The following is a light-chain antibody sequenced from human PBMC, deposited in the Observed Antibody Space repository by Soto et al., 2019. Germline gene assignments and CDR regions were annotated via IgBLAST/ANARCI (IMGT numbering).Light chain of an antibody. CDR2: GAS. Sequence: EIVMTQSPATLSVSPGERATLSCRASQSVSSNFAWYQQKPGQAPRLLIFGASTRATGIPARFSGSGSGTEFTLTISSLQSEDFAVYYCQQYHNWPSFGGGPKVEIK. CDR1: QSVSSN. CDR3: QQYHNWPS. J-gene: IGKJ4*01. V-gene: IGKV3-15*01.